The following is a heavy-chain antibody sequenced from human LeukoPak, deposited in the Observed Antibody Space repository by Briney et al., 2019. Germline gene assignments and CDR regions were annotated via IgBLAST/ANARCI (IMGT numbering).Heavy chain of an antibody. D-gene: IGHD2-2*01. CDR3: ARDGSRVVPAAIVDY. Sequence: GGSLRLSCAASGFTFSSYSMNWVRQAPGKGLEWVSYISSSSSTIYYADSVKGRFAISRDNAKNSLYLQMNSLRAEDTAVYYCARDGSRVVPAAIVDYWGQGTLVTVSS. V-gene: IGHV3-48*01. CDR2: ISSSSSTI. J-gene: IGHJ4*02. CDR1: GFTFSSYS.